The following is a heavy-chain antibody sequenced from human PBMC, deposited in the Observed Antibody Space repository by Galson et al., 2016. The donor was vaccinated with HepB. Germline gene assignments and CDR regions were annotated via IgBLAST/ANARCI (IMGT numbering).Heavy chain of an antibody. CDR3: ARDRAYNYGNPHDY. J-gene: IGHJ4*02. Sequence: SLRLSCAASGFTFSNYGMHWVRQAPGKGLEWVAVIWYDGSKKYFADSVKGRFTISRDNSKNTLYLQMNSLRAEDTAVYYCARDRAYNYGNPHDYWGQGTRVTVSS. D-gene: IGHD5-18*01. V-gene: IGHV3-33*01. CDR1: GFTFSNYG. CDR2: IWYDGSKK.